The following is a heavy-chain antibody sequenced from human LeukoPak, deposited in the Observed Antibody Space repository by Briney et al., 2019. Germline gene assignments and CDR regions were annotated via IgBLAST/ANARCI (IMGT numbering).Heavy chain of an antibody. V-gene: IGHV3-23*01. CDR2: ISGSGGST. D-gene: IGHD3-9*01. CDR3: AKDPYDILTGYSAYYFDY. J-gene: IGHJ4*02. CDR1: GFTFSGYA. Sequence: PGGSLRLSCAASGFTFSGYAMSWVRQAPGKGLEWVSAISGSGGSTYYADSVKGRFTISRDNSKNTLYLQMNSLRAEDTAVYYCAKDPYDILTGYSAYYFDYWGQGTLVTVSS.